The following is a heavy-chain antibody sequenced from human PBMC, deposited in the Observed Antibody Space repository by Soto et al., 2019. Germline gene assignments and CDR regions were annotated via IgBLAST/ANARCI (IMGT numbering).Heavy chain of an antibody. V-gene: IGHV1-2*04. Sequence: ASVKVSCKASGYTFTGYYMHWLRQAPGQGLEWMGWINPNSGGTNYAQKFQGWVTMTRDTSISTAYMELSRLRSDDTAVYYCARGQYSSSSYYYGMDVWGQGTTVTVSS. D-gene: IGHD6-6*01. J-gene: IGHJ6*02. CDR3: ARGQYSSSSYYYGMDV. CDR1: GYTFTGYY. CDR2: INPNSGGT.